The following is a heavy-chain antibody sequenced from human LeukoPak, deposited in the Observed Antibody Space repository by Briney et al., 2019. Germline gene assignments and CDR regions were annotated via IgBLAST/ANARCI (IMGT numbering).Heavy chain of an antibody. CDR1: GYTFTSYD. Sequence: ASVTVSCKASGYTFTSYDINWVRQATGQGLEWMGWMNPNSGSTGYAQKFQGRVTMTRNTSISTAYMELSSLRSEDTAVYYCAHLGDCSGGSCSDAFDIWGQGTMVTVSS. V-gene: IGHV1-8*01. CDR3: AHLGDCSGGSCSDAFDI. J-gene: IGHJ3*02. D-gene: IGHD2-15*01. CDR2: MNPNSGST.